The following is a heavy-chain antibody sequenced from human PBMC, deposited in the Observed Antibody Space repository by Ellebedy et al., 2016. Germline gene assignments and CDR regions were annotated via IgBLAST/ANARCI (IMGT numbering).Heavy chain of an antibody. Sequence: ASVKVSXXASGYTFTSYGISWVRQAPGQGLEWMGWISAYNGNTNYAQKLQGRVTITADKSTSTAYMELSSLRSEDTAVYYCARDRGYYYDSSGFNFDYWGQGTLVTVSS. J-gene: IGHJ4*02. CDR3: ARDRGYYYDSSGFNFDY. V-gene: IGHV1-18*01. CDR2: ISAYNGNT. D-gene: IGHD3-22*01. CDR1: GYTFTSYG.